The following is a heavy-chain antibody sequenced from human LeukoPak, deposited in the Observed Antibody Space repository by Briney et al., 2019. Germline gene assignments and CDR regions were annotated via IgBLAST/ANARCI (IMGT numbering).Heavy chain of an antibody. V-gene: IGHV1-46*01. J-gene: IGHJ4*02. CDR2: IDPSAGST. CDR1: GYTFTNYY. D-gene: IGHD6-19*01. Sequence: ASVKVSCKASGYTFTNYYMHWVRQAPGQGLEWMGVIDPSAGSTTYAQKFQGRVTITRDTSASTAYMELSSLRSEDTAVYYCARVYSSALGAWGQGTLVTVSS. CDR3: ARVYSSALGA.